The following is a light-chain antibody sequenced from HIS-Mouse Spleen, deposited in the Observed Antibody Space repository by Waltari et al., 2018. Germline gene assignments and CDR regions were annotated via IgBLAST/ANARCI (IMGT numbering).Light chain of an antibody. CDR3: YSTDSSGNHRV. V-gene: IGLV3-10*01. J-gene: IGLJ2*01. CDR2: EDS. CDR1: ALPKKY. Sequence: SYELTQPPSVSVSPGQKARITCSGEALPKKYAYWYQQKSGQAPVLVIYEDSKRPSGIPERFSGSSSGTMATLTISGAQVEDEADYYCYSTDSSGNHRVFGGGTKLTVL.